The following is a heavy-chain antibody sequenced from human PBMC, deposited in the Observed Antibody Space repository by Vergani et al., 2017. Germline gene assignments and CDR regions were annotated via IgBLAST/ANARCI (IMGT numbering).Heavy chain of an antibody. CDR1: GFTFSSYG. D-gene: IGHD6-13*01. J-gene: IGHJ4*02. CDR3: ARDPTYSSYSSSWYFDY. Sequence: QVQLVESGGGVVQPGRSLRLSCAASGFTFSSYGMHWVRQAPGKGLEWVAVIWYDGSNIYYADSVKGRFTISRDNSKNTLYLQMNSLRAEDTAVYYCARDPTYSSYSSSWYFDYWGQGTLVTVSS. V-gene: IGHV3-33*01. CDR2: IWYDGSNI.